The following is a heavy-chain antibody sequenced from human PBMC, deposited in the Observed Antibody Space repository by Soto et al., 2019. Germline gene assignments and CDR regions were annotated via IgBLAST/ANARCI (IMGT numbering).Heavy chain of an antibody. V-gene: IGHV1-18*01. CDR2: INGYNGNT. J-gene: IGHJ4*02. Sequence: QVQLVQSGAEMRKPGASVKVSCKTSGYTFINYGISWVRQAPGQGLAWMGWINGYNGNTNYAQNFQGRVAMTTDTSTSTVYMELRNLRPDDTAVYYCARGDSPVQFDYWGQGTLVTVSS. CDR1: GYTFINYG. D-gene: IGHD4-4*01. CDR3: ARGDSPVQFDY.